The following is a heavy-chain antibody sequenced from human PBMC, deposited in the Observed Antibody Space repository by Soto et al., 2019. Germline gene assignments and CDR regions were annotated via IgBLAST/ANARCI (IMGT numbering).Heavy chain of an antibody. CDR2: ISSAGTAV. CDR3: ARVSSGIDY. J-gene: IGHJ4*02. Sequence: EVQLVESGGGLVQPGGSLRLSCAASGFTFSSYNMNWVRQAPGKGLEWVSYISSAGTAVSYANSVRGRFTISRDNAKNSLYLQMNSLRAEDTAVYYCARVSSGIDYWGQGTLVTVSS. CDR1: GFTFSSYN. V-gene: IGHV3-48*03. D-gene: IGHD6-25*01.